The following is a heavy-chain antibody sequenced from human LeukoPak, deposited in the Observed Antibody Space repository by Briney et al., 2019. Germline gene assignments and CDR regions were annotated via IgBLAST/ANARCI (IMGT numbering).Heavy chain of an antibody. CDR1: GFTFRNYW. D-gene: IGHD2-15*01. CDR2: TKPDGTAE. Sequence: GGSLRLSCAASGFTFRNYWMGWVRQAPGKGLEWVANTKPDGTAEYYADSVRGRFTTSRDNADNFLYLQMNSLRGEDTAVYYCARDGGLHTNFDYRAREPWSPSPQ. CDR3: ARDGGLHTNFDY. V-gene: IGHV3-7*01. J-gene: IGHJ4*02.